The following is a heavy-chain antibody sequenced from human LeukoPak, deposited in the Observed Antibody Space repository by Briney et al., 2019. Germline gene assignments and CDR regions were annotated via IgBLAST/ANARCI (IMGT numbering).Heavy chain of an antibody. V-gene: IGHV4-34*01. D-gene: IGHD4-17*01. Sequence: SETLSLTCAVYGGSFSGYYWSWIRQPPGKGLEWIGEINHSGSTNYNPSLKSRVTISVDTSKNQFSLKLSSVTAADTAVYYCASITLVTTQGSWGQGTLVTVSS. CDR2: INHSGST. CDR3: ASITLVTTQGS. J-gene: IGHJ4*02. CDR1: GGSFSGYY.